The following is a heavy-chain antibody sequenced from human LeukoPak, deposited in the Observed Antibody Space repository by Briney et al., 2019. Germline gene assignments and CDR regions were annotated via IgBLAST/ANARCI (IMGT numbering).Heavy chain of an antibody. D-gene: IGHD6-19*01. CDR2: MYTSGNT. CDR1: GGSISTYY. CDR3: AREPVTGTSNFFGS. V-gene: IGHV4-4*07. J-gene: IGHJ4*02. Sequence: PSETLSLTCTVSGGSISTYYWSWIRQPAGKGLEWIGRMYTSGNTNYNPSLKSRVTMSVDTSKKQFSLRLSSVTAADTAVYYCAREPVTGTSNFFGSWGQGTLVTVSS.